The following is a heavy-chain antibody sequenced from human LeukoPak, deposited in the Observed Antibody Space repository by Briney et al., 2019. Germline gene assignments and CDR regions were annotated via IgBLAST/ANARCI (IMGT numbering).Heavy chain of an antibody. CDR1: GYSFTSYW. J-gene: IGHJ5*02. CDR2: IDPSDSYT. Sequence: GESLKISCKGSGYSFTSYWISWVRQMPGKGLEWMGRIDPSDSYTNYSPSFQGHVTISADKSISTAYLQWSSLKASDTAMYYCARNRAAAGHPRWSDPWGQGTLVTVSS. CDR3: ARNRAAAGHPRWSDP. V-gene: IGHV5-10-1*01. D-gene: IGHD6-13*01.